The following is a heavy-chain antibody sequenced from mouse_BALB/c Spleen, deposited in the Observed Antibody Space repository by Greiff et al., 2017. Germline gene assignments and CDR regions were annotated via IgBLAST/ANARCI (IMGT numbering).Heavy chain of an antibody. CDR3: TIWSFDY. V-gene: IGHV1S16*01. CDR1: GYTFTSYY. Sequence: VKLQESGAELVKPGASVKLSCKASGYTFTSYYMYWVKQRPGQGLEWIGEINPSNGGTNFNEKFKSKATLTVDKSSSTAYMQLSSLTSEDSAVYYCTIWSFDYWGQGTTLTVSS. CDR2: INPSNGGT. J-gene: IGHJ2*01.